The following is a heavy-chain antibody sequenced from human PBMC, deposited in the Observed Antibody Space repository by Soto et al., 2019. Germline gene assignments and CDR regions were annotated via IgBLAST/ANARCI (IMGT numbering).Heavy chain of an antibody. CDR2: INGGNGYT. Sequence: QVQLVQSGAEVKRPGASVKVACKASGYSFTTHALHWVRQAPGQSLQWLGWINGGNGYTRYSQDFQGRVSFARDSSSSTAYMELRSLPLEDTAVYYCARGAVRFEEALLPDYWGQGSLITVSS. V-gene: IGHV1-3*01. CDR3: ARGAVRFEEALLPDY. CDR1: GYSFTTHA. J-gene: IGHJ4*02. D-gene: IGHD6-19*01.